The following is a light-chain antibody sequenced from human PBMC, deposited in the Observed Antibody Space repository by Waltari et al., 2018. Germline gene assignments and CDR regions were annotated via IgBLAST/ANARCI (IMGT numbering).Light chain of an antibody. Sequence: DIVMTQSPDSLAVSLRERATISCKSSQSVLYRSNNKNYLLWYQQKPGQPPRLLISGASTRESGVPDRFSGSGSGTDFTLTINSLQAEDVAVYYCQQYYSTPWTFGQGTKVEIK. CDR3: QQYYSTPWT. CDR2: GAS. J-gene: IGKJ1*01. CDR1: QSVLYRSNNKNY. V-gene: IGKV4-1*01.